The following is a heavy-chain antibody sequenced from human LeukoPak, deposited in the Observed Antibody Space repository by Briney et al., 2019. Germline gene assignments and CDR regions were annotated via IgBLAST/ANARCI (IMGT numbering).Heavy chain of an antibody. V-gene: IGHV1-8*01. D-gene: IGHD2-2*01. CDR3: ARDLPYCSSTSCYGPYWYFDL. CDR2: MNPNSGNT. J-gene: IGHJ2*01. CDR1: GYTFTSYD. Sequence: ASVKVSCKASGYTFTSYDINWVRQATGQGLEWMGWMNPNSGNTGYAQKFQGRVTMTRNTSISTAYMELSSLRSEDTAVYYCARDLPYCSSTSCYGPYWYFDLWGRGTLVTVSS.